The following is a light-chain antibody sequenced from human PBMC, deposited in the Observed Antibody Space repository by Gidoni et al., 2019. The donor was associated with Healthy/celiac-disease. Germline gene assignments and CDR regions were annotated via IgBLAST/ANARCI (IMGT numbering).Light chain of an antibody. J-gene: IGLJ2*01. V-gene: IGLV2-14*03. CDR3: SSYTSSSTLHVV. Sequence: QSALTQPASVSGSPGQSITISCTGTSRDVGGYNYVSWYQQHPGKAPKLMIYDVSNRPSGVSNRFSGSKSGNTASLTISGRQAEDEADYYCSSYTSSSTLHVVFGGGTKLTVL. CDR1: SRDVGGYNY. CDR2: DVS.